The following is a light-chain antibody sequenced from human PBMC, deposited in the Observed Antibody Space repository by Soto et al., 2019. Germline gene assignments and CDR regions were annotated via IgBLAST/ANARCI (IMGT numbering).Light chain of an antibody. J-gene: IGLJ2*01. CDR1: NIGIKS. V-gene: IGLV3-21*02. Sequence: SYELTQPPSVSVAPGQTARITCGGSNIGIKSVYWYQQKPGQAPVLVVYEDDDRPSGIPERFSGWNSGNTATLTISRVEAGDEADYYCQVWDGYSDVVFGGGTKVTVL. CDR2: EDD. CDR3: QVWDGYSDVV.